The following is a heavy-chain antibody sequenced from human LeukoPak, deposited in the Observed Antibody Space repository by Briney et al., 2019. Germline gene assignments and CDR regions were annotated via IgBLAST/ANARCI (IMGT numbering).Heavy chain of an antibody. CDR1: GFSFSDTW. D-gene: IGHD6-25*01. V-gene: IGHV3-15*04. Sequence: GGSLRLSCAASGFSFSDTWMSWVRQIPGKGLEWVGRIESKTDGGTTDYAAPVKGRFTISRDDSKNTLYLQMNSLKTEDTAVCYCTADAYISASTWGQGTLVTVSS. J-gene: IGHJ5*02. CDR3: TADAYISAST. CDR2: IESKTDGGTT.